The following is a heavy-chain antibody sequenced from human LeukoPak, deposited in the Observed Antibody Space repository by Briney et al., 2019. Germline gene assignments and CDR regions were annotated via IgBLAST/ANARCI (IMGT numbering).Heavy chain of an antibody. D-gene: IGHD1-26*01. V-gene: IGHV1-69*05. CDR2: IIPIFGTA. CDR3: ARTRGINGWVDY. Sequence: SVKVSCKASGGTFSSYAISWVRQAPGQGLEWMGGIIPIFGTANYAQKFQGKVTITTDESTSTAYMELSSLRSEDTAVYYCARTRGINGWVDYWGQGTLVTVSS. CDR1: GGTFSSYA. J-gene: IGHJ4*02.